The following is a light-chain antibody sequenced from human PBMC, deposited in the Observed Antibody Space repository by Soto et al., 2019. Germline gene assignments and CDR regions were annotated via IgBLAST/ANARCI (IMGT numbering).Light chain of an antibody. CDR2: GAF. CDR1: QTVSSN. V-gene: IGKV3-15*01. J-gene: IGKJ2*01. CDR3: QQHNNWPYT. Sequence: EVVMTQSPGTLSVSPGESATLSCSASQTVSSNVAWYQQRPGQAPRLLIDGAFTRATGVPARFSGSRSGTEFTLTISSPQSEDFAVYYCQQHNNWPYTFGQGTKLEIK.